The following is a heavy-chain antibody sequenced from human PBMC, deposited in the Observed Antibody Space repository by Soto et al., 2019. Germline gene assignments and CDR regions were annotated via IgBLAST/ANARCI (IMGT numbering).Heavy chain of an antibody. J-gene: IGHJ4*02. CDR1: SGSISSSNW. D-gene: IGHD4-4*01. CDR3: ARRGMTTPTSFDY. V-gene: IGHV4-4*02. Sequence: SETLSLTCAVSSGSISSSNWWSWVRQPPGKGLEWIGEIYHSGSTNYNPSLKSRVTISVDKSKNQFSLKLSSVTAADTAVYYCARRGMTTPTSFDYWGQGTLVTVSS. CDR2: IYHSGST.